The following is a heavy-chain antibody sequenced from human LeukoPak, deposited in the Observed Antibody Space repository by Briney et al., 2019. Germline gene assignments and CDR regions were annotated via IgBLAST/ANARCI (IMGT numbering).Heavy chain of an antibody. V-gene: IGHV1-2*02. D-gene: IGHD2-2*01. CDR3: ARDLIVVVQAAILSGWFDP. J-gene: IGHJ5*02. Sequence: ASVKVSCKASGYTFTGYYMHWVRQAPGQGLEWVGWINSNSGGTNYAQKFQGRVTMTRDTSIRTAYMELSSLRSEDTAVYYCARDLIVVVQAAILSGWFDPWGQGTLVTVSS. CDR1: GYTFTGYY. CDR2: INSNSGGT.